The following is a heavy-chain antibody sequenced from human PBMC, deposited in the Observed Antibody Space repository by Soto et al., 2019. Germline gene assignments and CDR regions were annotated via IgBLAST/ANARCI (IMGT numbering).Heavy chain of an antibody. CDR2: ISAYNGNT. CDR1: GYTFTSYG. Sequence: ASVKVSCKASGYTFTSYGISWVRQAPGQGLEWMGWISAYNGNTNYAQKLQGRVTMTTDTSTSTAYMELRSLRSDDTAVYYCARDRYYDILTGYYHNWFDPWGQGTRVTVAS. J-gene: IGHJ5*02. V-gene: IGHV1-18*01. CDR3: ARDRYYDILTGYYHNWFDP. D-gene: IGHD3-9*01.